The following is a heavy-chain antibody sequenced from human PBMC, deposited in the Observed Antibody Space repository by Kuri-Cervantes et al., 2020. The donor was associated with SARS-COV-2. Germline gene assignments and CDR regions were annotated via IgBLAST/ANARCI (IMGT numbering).Heavy chain of an antibody. V-gene: IGHV4-39*01. CDR1: GGSLISESYY. J-gene: IGHJ5*02. Sequence: SETLSLTCTVSGGSLISESYYWGWIRQPPGKGLEWIGSIYYSGSTYYNPSLKSRVTISVDTSKNQFSLKLSSVTAADTAVYYCARHRYSYGTPDWFDPWGQGTLVTVSS. CDR3: ARHRYSYGTPDWFDP. D-gene: IGHD5-18*01. CDR2: IYYSGST.